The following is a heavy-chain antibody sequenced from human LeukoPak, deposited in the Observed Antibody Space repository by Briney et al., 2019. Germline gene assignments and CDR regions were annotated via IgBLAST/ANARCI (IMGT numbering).Heavy chain of an antibody. CDR2: INPSGGST. CDR1: GYTFTSYY. D-gene: IGHD3-22*01. J-gene: IGHJ3*01. CDR3: ARDWGYYYDISGYYPDDAFDL. V-gene: IGHV1-46*01. Sequence: ASVRVSCKASGYTFTSYYMHWVRQAPGEGLEWMGIINPSGGSTSYAQKFQGRVTMTRDTSTSTVYMELSSLRSEDTAVYYCARDWGYYYDISGYYPDDAFDLWGQDTMVTVSS.